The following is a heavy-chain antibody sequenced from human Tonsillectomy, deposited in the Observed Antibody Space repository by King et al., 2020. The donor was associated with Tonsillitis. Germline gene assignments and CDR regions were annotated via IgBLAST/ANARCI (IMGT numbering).Heavy chain of an antibody. CDR3: ARGQNDFWSDFSDYFDY. Sequence: VQLQQWGAGLLKPSETLSLTCAVYGASFSAYYWTWIRQPPGKGLEWIGEINHSGSTNYTQSLKSRVTISVDTSKNQFSLKLRSVTAADTAVYYCARGQNDFWSDFSDYFDYWGQGILVTVSS. V-gene: IGHV4-34*01. D-gene: IGHD3-3*01. J-gene: IGHJ4*02. CDR2: INHSGST. CDR1: GASFSAYY.